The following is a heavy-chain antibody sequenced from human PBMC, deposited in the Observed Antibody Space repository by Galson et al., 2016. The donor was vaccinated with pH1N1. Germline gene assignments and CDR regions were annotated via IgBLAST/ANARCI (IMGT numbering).Heavy chain of an antibody. CDR2: IHYSGST. CDR3: ARVGHGDYVDWFDP. V-gene: IGHV4-30-4*01. D-gene: IGHD4-17*01. Sequence: LSLTCSVSGGSISNVYSYWSWIRQPPGKDLEWIGYIHYSGSTYYNPSLKSRVTISIDSSKNQFSLKLSSVTAADTAVYYCARVGHGDYVDWFDPWGQGTLVTVSS. CDR1: GGSISNVYSY. J-gene: IGHJ5*02.